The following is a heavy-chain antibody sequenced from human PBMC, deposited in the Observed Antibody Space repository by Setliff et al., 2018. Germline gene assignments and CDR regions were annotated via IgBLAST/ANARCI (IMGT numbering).Heavy chain of an antibody. CDR2: INHSGST. CDR1: GGSFSGYY. V-gene: IGHV4-34*01. D-gene: IGHD3-3*01. J-gene: IGHJ4*02. CDR3: ARTYNFWSGYFDY. Sequence: SETLSLTCAVYGGSFSGYYWSWIRQPPGKGLEWIGEINHSGSTNNNPSLKSRVTISVDTSKNQFSLKLSSVTASDTAVYYCARTYNFWSGYFDYWGQGTLVTVSS.